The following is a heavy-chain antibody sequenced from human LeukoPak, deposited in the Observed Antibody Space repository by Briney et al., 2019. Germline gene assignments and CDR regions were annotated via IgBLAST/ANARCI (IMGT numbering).Heavy chain of an antibody. V-gene: IGHV4-34*01. J-gene: IGHJ4*02. Sequence: SETLSLTCAVYGGSFSGYYWSWIRQPPGKGLEWIGSIYYSGSTYYNPSLKSRVTISVDTSKNQFSLKLSSVTAADTAVYYCASSRRGPAIVGATMGFDYWGQGTLVTVSS. D-gene: IGHD1-26*01. CDR2: IYYSGST. CDR1: GGSFSGYY. CDR3: ASSRRGPAIVGATMGFDY.